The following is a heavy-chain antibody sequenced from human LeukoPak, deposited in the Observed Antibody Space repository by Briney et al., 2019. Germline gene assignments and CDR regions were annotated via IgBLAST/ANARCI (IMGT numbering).Heavy chain of an antibody. J-gene: IGHJ6*03. CDR1: GGSISSGSYY. CDR3: ARGRSPITMVRGVKGGNYYYMDV. D-gene: IGHD3-10*01. V-gene: IGHV4-61*02. Sequence: SQTLSLTCTVSGGSISSGSYYWSWIRQPAGKGLEWIGRIYTSGSTNYNPSLKSRVTISVDTSKNQFSLRLSSVTAADTAVYYCARGRSPITMVRGVKGGNYYYMDVWGKGTTVTVSS. CDR2: IYTSGST.